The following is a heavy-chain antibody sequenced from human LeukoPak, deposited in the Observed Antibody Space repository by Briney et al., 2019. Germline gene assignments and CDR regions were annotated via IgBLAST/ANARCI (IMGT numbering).Heavy chain of an antibody. D-gene: IGHD3-10*01. CDR1: GFTFSSYA. CDR2: ISYDGTNK. Sequence: GSLRLSCAASGFTFSSYAMHWVRQAPGKGLEWVAIISYDGTNKYYADSVKGRFTISRDNSKNTLYLQMNSLRAEDTAVYYCAREVNRFGEPIQFDYWGQGTLVTVSS. CDR3: AREVNRFGEPIQFDY. V-gene: IGHV3-30-3*01. J-gene: IGHJ4*02.